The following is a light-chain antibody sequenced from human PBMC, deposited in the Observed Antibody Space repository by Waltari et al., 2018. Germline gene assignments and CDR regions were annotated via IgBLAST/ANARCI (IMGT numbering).Light chain of an antibody. CDR3: AAWDDRLSGWV. V-gene: IGLV1-47*01. CDR1: SSNIGSNY. J-gene: IGLJ3*02. CDR2: RSN. Sequence: QSVLTQPPSVSGTPGQRVTISCSGGSSNIGSNYVHWYQQFPETAPPVRISRSNQRPSGVPDRFSASKSGPSASLAISGLRSEDEGDYYCAAWDDRLSGWVFGGGTKLTVL.